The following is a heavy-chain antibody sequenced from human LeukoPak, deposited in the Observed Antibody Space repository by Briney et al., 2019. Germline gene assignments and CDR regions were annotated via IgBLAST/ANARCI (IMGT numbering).Heavy chain of an antibody. CDR1: GASVRGYY. CDR3: ARGYGSGSYNNFNQ. J-gene: IGHJ4*02. D-gene: IGHD3-10*01. Sequence: SETLSLTCTVSGASVRGYYWSWIRQPPGKGLEWIGYIHYTGNTDYNPSLTSRVAMSVDTSKNQFSLMLTSVTAADTAVYYCARGYGSGSYNNFNQWGQGLLVAVSS. V-gene: IGHV4-59*02. CDR2: IHYTGNT.